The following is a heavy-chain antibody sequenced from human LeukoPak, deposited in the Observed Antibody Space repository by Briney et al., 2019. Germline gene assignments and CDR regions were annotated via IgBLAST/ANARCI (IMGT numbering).Heavy chain of an antibody. V-gene: IGHV4-39*07. CDR3: ARDGYNYYFDY. D-gene: IGHD5-24*01. Sequence: SETLSLTCTVSGGSISSSGYYWGWIRQPPGKGLEWIGSIYYSGSTYYNPSLKSRVTISADTSKNQFSLKLSSVTAADTAVYYCARDGYNYYFDYWGQGTLVTVSS. CDR2: IYYSGST. J-gene: IGHJ4*02. CDR1: GGSISSSGYY.